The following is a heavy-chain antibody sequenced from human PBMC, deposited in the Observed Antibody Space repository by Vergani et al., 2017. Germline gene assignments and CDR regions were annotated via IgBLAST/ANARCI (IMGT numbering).Heavy chain of an antibody. CDR2: INPNSGGT. Sequence: QVQLVQSGAEVKKPGASVKVSCKASGYTFTGYYMHWVRQAPGQGLEWMGWINPNSGGTNYAQKFQGRVTMTRDTYISTAYMELSRLRSDDTAVYYCARDPEPGIGSSVWFDPWGQGTLVTVSS. V-gene: IGHV1-2*02. CDR3: ARDPEPGIGSSVWFDP. J-gene: IGHJ5*02. D-gene: IGHD6-6*01. CDR1: GYTFTGYY.